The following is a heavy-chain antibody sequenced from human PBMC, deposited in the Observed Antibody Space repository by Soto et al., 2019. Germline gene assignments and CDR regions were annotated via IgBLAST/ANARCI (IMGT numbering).Heavy chain of an antibody. CDR1: VFTFISYG. J-gene: IGHJ4*02. Sequence: GGSLRLSCASSVFTFISYGMHWVRQAPGKGLEWVAVISYDGSNKYYADSVKGRFTISRDNSKNTLYLQMNSLRAEDTAVYYCAKDRTLHWGQGTLVTVSS. V-gene: IGHV3-30*18. CDR2: ISYDGSNK. CDR3: AKDRTLH.